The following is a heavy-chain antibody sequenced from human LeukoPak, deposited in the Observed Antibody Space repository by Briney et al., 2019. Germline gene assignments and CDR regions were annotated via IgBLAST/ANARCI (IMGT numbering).Heavy chain of an antibody. V-gene: IGHV1-2*02. J-gene: IGHJ4*02. CDR1: GYTFTGYY. Sequence: ASVKVSCKASGYTFTGYYMHWVRQAPGQGLEWMGWINPNSGGTNYAQKFQGRVTMTRDTSISTAYMELSRLRSDDTAVYYCARDQTCSGGSCYPDPQGYRGQGTLVTVSS. D-gene: IGHD2-15*01. CDR3: ARDQTCSGGSCYPDPQGY. CDR2: INPNSGGT.